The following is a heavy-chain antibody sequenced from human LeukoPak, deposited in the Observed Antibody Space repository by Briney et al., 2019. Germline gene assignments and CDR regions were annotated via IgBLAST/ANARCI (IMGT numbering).Heavy chain of an antibody. V-gene: IGHV3-21*01. CDR3: ARSLMTTVFDY. J-gene: IGHJ4*02. Sequence: GGSLRLSCAASGFTFSSDSMNWVRQAPGKGLEWVSSISSSSSYIYYAGSVKGRFTISRDNAKNSLYLQMNSLRAEDTAVYYCARSLMTTVFDYWGQGTLVTVSS. CDR1: GFTFSSDS. CDR2: ISSSSSYI. D-gene: IGHD4-17*01.